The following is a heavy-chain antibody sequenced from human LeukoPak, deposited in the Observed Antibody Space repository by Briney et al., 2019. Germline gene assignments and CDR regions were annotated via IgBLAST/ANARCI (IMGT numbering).Heavy chain of an antibody. CDR1: GYTFSNSW. Sequence: GESLKISCKGSGYTFSNSWIGWVRQMPGKGLDWMGIVYPGDSDTRYSPSFQGQVAISVDKSINTAYLQWSSLKASDTAMYYCARLDGYNSPFLYYYYGMDVWGQGTTVTVSS. CDR3: ARLDGYNSPFLYYYYGMDV. J-gene: IGHJ6*02. V-gene: IGHV5-51*01. CDR2: VYPGDSDT. D-gene: IGHD5-24*01.